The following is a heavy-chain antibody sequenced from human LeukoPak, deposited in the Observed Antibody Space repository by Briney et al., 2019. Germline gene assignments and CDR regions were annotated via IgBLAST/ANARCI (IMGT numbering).Heavy chain of an antibody. CDR1: GGSISSGDYY. Sequence: PSETPSLTCTVSGGSISSGDYYWSWIRQPPGKGLEWIGYIYYSGSTYYNPSLKSRVTISVDASKNQFSLKLSSVTAADTAVYYCARVWGSGWYFDYWGQETLVTVSS. CDR3: ARVWGSGWYFDY. V-gene: IGHV4-30-4*01. D-gene: IGHD6-19*01. CDR2: IYYSGST. J-gene: IGHJ4*02.